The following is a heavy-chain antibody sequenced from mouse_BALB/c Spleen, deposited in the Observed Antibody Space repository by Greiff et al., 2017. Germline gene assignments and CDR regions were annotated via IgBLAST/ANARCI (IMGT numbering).Heavy chain of an antibody. J-gene: IGHJ4*01. CDR1: GFTFSSFG. CDR2: ISSGSSTI. CDR3: ARLSNYEGRGYAMDY. V-gene: IGHV5-17*02. D-gene: IGHD1-1*01. Sequence: DVHLVESGGGLVQPGGSRKLSCAASGFTFSSFGMHWVRQAPAKGLEWVAYISSGSSTIYYADTVKGRFTISRDNPKNTLFLQMTSLRSEDTAMYYCARLSNYEGRGYAMDYWGQGTSVTVSS.